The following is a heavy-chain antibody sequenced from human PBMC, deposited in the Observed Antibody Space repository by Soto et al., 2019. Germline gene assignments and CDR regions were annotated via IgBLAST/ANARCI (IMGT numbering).Heavy chain of an antibody. J-gene: IGHJ4*02. Sequence: PSETLSLSCALHGESFRGFDWSWIRQPPGKGLEWIAEINHAGGTNYNPSLKSRVSISEDTSMNQFSLKLSSVTAADTAIYYCARRVPGGSNYYWGQGTQVTVSS. CDR1: GESFRGFD. CDR2: INHAGGT. V-gene: IGHV4-34*01. D-gene: IGHD1-26*01. CDR3: ARRVPGGSNYY.